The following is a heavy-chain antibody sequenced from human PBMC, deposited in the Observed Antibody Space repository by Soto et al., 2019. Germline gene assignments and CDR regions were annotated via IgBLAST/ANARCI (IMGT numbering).Heavy chain of an antibody. Sequence: GGSLRLSCAASGFTFSSYEMNWVRQAPGKGLEWVSYISSSGSTIYYADPVKGRFTISRDNAKNSLYLQMNSLRAEDTAVYYCARVFRTAMVLDYWGQGTLVTVSS. J-gene: IGHJ4*02. CDR2: ISSSGSTI. CDR3: ARVFRTAMVLDY. D-gene: IGHD5-18*01. V-gene: IGHV3-48*03. CDR1: GFTFSSYE.